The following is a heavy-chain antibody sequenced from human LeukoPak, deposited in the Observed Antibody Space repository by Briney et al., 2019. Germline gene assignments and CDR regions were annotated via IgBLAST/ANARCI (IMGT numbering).Heavy chain of an antibody. CDR2: ISSSSSYI. D-gene: IGHD2-2*01. CDR3: AKVAIVVVPAAMDY. CDR1: GFTFSSYS. V-gene: IGHV3-21*04. Sequence: GGSLRLSCAASGFTFSSYSMNWVRQAPGKGLEWVSSISSSSSYIYYADSVKGRFTISRDNAKNSLYLQMNSLRAEDTAVYYCAKVAIVVVPAAMDYWGQGTLVTVSS. J-gene: IGHJ4*02.